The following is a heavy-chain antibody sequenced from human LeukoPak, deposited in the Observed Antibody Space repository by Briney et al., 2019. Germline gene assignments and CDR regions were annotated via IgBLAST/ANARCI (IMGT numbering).Heavy chain of an antibody. V-gene: IGHV5-51*01. J-gene: IGHJ6*02. D-gene: IGHD4-23*01. CDR2: IYPDDSDT. Sequence: GESLKISCKGSGYTFTNYFIGWVRQMPGKGLECLGIIYPDDSDTRYRPSFQGHVTISVDKSISTAYLQWSSLKASDTAMYYCARCRWDGMDVWGQGTTVTVSS. CDR1: GYTFTNYF. CDR3: ARCRWDGMDV.